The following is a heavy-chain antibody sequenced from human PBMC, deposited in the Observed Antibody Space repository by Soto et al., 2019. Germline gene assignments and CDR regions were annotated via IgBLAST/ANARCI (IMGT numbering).Heavy chain of an antibody. Sequence: QVTLKESGPVLVKPTETLTLTCTVSGFSLSNARMGVSWIRQPPGKALEWLAHIFSNDEKSYSTSLKSRLTISKDTSKSQVVLTMTNMDPVDTATYSCARISTSFEVAGTRFDYWGQGTLVTVSS. V-gene: IGHV2-26*01. CDR3: ARISTSFEVAGTRFDY. D-gene: IGHD6-19*01. CDR1: GFSLSNARMG. J-gene: IGHJ4*02. CDR2: IFSNDEK.